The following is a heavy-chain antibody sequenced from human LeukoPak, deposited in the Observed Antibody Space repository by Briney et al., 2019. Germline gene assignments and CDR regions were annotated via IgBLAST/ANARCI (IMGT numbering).Heavy chain of an antibody. D-gene: IGHD2-15*01. CDR2: IYFSGTT. J-gene: IGHJ2*01. Sequence: SETLSLTCTVSGDSINAYYWGWIRQPPGKGLEWIGYIYFSGTTKYNPSLESRVTISVDTSKNHFSLKLSSVTAADTAVYYCAGGNSGGGHYWYFGLWGRGALVAVSS. CDR1: GDSINAYY. CDR3: AGGNSGGGHYWYFGL. V-gene: IGHV4-59*08.